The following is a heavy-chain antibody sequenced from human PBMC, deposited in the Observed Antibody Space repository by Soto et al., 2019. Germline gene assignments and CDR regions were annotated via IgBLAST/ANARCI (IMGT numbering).Heavy chain of an antibody. CDR2: ISYDGSNK. CDR3: ASEQLAVLRGVLDY. J-gene: IGHJ4*02. Sequence: QVQLVESGGGVVQPGRSLRLSCAASGFTFSSYAMHWVRQAPGKGLEWVAVISYDGSNKYYADSVKGRFTISRDNSKNTRYLQMNILRAEDTAVYYCASEQLAVLRGVLDYWGQGTLVTVSS. CDR1: GFTFSSYA. D-gene: IGHD1-1*01. V-gene: IGHV3-30-3*01.